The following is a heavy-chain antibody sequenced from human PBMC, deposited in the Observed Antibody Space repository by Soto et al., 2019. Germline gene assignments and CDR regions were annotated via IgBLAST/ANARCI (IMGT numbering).Heavy chain of an antibody. V-gene: IGHV3-66*01. Sequence: EMQLVESGGTLVQPGGSLRLSCAASGFDASVNYMTWVRQAPGKGLEWVSAINSGGSTFYADSVKGRFTISRDNSKNTLYLQMNSLRVEDTAMYYCVRENYYYGMDVWGQGTAVTVSS. CDR2: INSGGST. CDR3: VRENYYYGMDV. CDR1: GFDASVNY. J-gene: IGHJ6*02.